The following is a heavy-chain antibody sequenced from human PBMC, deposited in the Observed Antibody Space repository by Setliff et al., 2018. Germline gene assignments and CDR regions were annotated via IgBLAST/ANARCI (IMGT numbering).Heavy chain of an antibody. J-gene: IGHJ4*02. Sequence: ASVKVSCKASGYTFSGYYMHWVRQAPGQGLEWMGWINPNSGGTNYAQKFQGRVTMTRDTSISTAYMELSRLRSDDTAVYYCARGTVRGVSIDYWGQGTLVTVSS. CDR2: INPNSGGT. CDR1: GYTFSGYY. CDR3: ARGTVRGVSIDY. V-gene: IGHV1-2*02. D-gene: IGHD3-10*01.